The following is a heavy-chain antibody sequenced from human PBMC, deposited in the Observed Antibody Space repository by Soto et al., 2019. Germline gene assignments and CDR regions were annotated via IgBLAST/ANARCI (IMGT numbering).Heavy chain of an antibody. V-gene: IGHV4-34*01. CDR2: INHSGST. CDR1: GGSFSGYY. CDR3: ATGGTEDYYDSSGYCYVY. D-gene: IGHD3-22*01. Sequence: QVQLQQWGAGLLKPSATLSLTCAVYGGSFSGYYWSWIRQPPGKGLEWVGEINHSGSTTYNPSLKSRVTITVDTSKYQFSLTLSSVTAADTAVYYCATGGTEDYYDSSGYCYVYWGQGTLVTVSS. J-gene: IGHJ4*02.